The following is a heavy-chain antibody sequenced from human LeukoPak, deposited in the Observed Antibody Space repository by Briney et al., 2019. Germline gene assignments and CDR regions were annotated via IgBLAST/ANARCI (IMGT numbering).Heavy chain of an antibody. CDR2: TYYTSRWYD. CDR1: GDSVSSNRAT. CDR3: ARDARNSGSYYADY. D-gene: IGHD1-26*01. J-gene: IGHJ4*02. Sequence: SQTLSLTCAISGDSVSSNRATWNWIRQSPSRGLEWLGRTYYTSRWYDDYAVSVKSRISIKPDTSKNQFSLQLNSVTAADTAVYYCARDARNSGSYYADYWGQGTLVTVSS. V-gene: IGHV6-1*01.